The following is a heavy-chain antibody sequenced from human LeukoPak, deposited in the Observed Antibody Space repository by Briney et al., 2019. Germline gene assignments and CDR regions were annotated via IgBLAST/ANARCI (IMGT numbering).Heavy chain of an antibody. CDR1: GFTFNNYW. D-gene: IGHD6-13*01. V-gene: IGHV3-7*01. Sequence: GGSLRLSCAASGFTFNNYWMSWVRQAPGKGLEWVANIKQDGNEKYYVDSVKGRFTISRDDAKNSLYLQMNSLRAEDTAVYYCARDNWSGIGFYFDYWGQGTLVTVSS. CDR3: ARDNWSGIGFYFDY. CDR2: IKQDGNEK. J-gene: IGHJ4*02.